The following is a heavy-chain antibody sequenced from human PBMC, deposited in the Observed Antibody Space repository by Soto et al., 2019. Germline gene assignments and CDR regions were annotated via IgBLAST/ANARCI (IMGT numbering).Heavy chain of an antibody. CDR3: AILGAYTGSEF. Sequence: GEPLKITCKSSGYSFSNSWIAWVRQMPGKGLEWMGIIYPGDSETRYSPSFLGQVTISADKSITTAYLQWSSLKASDTAMYYCAILGAYTGSEFCGQGTHVCVS. CDR1: GYSFSNSW. J-gene: IGHJ4*02. V-gene: IGHV5-51*01. D-gene: IGHD3-16*01. CDR2: IYPGDSET.